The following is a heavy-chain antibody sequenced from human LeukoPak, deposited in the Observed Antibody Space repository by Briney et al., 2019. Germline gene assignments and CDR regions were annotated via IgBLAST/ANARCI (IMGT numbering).Heavy chain of an antibody. CDR2: VYYSGNT. Sequence: PSETLSLTCTVSGGSISSSSYYCDWIRQPPGKGLEWIGSVYYSGNTYYNPSLKSRVTISLDTSKNQFSLNLISVAAADTAVYYCARRIKGENSLDYWGQGTLDTLSS. CDR1: GGSISSSSYY. J-gene: IGHJ4*02. V-gene: IGHV4-39*01. D-gene: IGHD4-23*01. CDR3: ARRIKGENSLDY.